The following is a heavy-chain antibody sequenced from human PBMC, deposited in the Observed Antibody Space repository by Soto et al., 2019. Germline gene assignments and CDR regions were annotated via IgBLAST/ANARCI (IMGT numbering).Heavy chain of an antibody. CDR2: ISWNSGSI. Sequence: EAQLVESGGGLVQPGRSLRLSCAGSGFSFDDFAIHWVRQAPGKGLEWASGISWNSGSIGYGDSVKGRLTISRDNAKKYQDSEINSLRVDYTASYYVTKVGGLYYVWRGPLHFDLGGQENLVNVSS. CDR1: GFSFDDFA. V-gene: IGHV3-9*01. J-gene: IGHJ4*02. CDR3: TKVGGLYYVWRGPLHFDL. D-gene: IGHD3-10*02.